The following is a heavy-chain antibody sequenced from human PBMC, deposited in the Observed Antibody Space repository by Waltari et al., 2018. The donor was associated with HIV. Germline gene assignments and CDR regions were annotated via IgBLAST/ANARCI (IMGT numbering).Heavy chain of an antibody. CDR3: ANTFFKTTLNLYYFGMDV. D-gene: IGHD3-3*02. CDR2: ISYDESKK. V-gene: IGHV3-30*18. CDR1: GFPFSDYC. J-gene: IGHJ6*02. Sequence: QVRLVESGGGVVQPGRSLRLSCAASGFPFSDYCIHWVRQAPGKGLEWVALISYDESKKYYADSVMGRFTISRDIPKNTLYLQMNSLRAEDSAVYYCANTFFKTTLNLYYFGMDVWGQGTTVIVSS.